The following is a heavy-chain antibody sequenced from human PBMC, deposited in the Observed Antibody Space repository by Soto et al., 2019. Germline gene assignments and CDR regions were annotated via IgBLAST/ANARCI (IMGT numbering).Heavy chain of an antibody. Sequence: EVQLLESGGGLVQPGGSLRLSCAASGFTFSSYAMSWVRQAPGKGLEWVSAISGSGGSTYYADSVKGRFTISRDNSKNTLYLQVNSLRAEDTAVYYCAKDGATRDYVWGSYRGIYGMDVWGQGTTVTVSS. CDR2: ISGSGGST. CDR3: AKDGATRDYVWGSYRGIYGMDV. CDR1: GFTFSSYA. J-gene: IGHJ6*02. D-gene: IGHD3-16*02. V-gene: IGHV3-23*01.